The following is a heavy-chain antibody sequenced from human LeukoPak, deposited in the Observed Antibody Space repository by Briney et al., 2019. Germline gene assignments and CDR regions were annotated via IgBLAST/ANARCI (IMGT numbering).Heavy chain of an antibody. CDR1: GFTVSSNY. Sequence: GGSLRLSCATSGFTVSSNYMSWVRQAPGKGLEWVSVIYDSGTTYYADSVKGRFLIFRDTSKNTVDLQMNSLRVEDTAVYYCAGRRSSGWYAYWGQGTLVTVSP. CDR2: IYDSGTT. J-gene: IGHJ4*02. CDR3: AGRRSSGWYAY. V-gene: IGHV3-53*01. D-gene: IGHD6-19*01.